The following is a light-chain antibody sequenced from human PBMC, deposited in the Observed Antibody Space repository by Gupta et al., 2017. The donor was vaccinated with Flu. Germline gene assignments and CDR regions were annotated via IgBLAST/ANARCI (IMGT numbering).Light chain of an antibody. Sequence: PSTLSASVGDRVTIPCRASQSISSWLAWYQQKPGKAPKLLIYKASTVQSGVPSRFSGSGSGTEFTLTISSLQPEDFATYYCQQENSSSGTFGQGTKVEIK. CDR2: KAS. CDR1: QSISSW. J-gene: IGKJ1*01. CDR3: QQENSSSGT. V-gene: IGKV1-5*03.